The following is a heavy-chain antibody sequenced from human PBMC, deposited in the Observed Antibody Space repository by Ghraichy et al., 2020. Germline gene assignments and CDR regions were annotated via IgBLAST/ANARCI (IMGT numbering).Heavy chain of an antibody. CDR1: GYTFTTYG. V-gene: IGHV1-18*01. CDR3: ARDRGGGGWNWFDA. J-gene: IGHJ5*02. CDR2: INADSGST. Sequence: ASVKVSCKASGYTFTTYGLNWVRQAPGQGLEWMGWINADSGSTNYAQRFQGRLTMTTDTSTTTAYLELRSLRFADTAVYYCARDRGGGGWNWFDAWGQGTLVTVSA. D-gene: IGHD6-19*01.